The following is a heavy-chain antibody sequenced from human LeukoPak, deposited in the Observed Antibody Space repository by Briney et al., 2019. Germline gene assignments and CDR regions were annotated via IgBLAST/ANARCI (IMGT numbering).Heavy chain of an antibody. J-gene: IGHJ4*02. Sequence: SETLSLTCTVSGGSISSGSYYWSWIRQPAGKGLEWIGRIFTSGSTKYNPSLKSRVTISVDTSKNQFSLKQSSVTAADTAVYYCARHGQQLDLPEYYFDYWGQGTLVTVSS. CDR3: ARHGQQLDLPEYYFDY. CDR1: GGSISSGSYY. V-gene: IGHV4-61*02. D-gene: IGHD6-13*01. CDR2: IFTSGST.